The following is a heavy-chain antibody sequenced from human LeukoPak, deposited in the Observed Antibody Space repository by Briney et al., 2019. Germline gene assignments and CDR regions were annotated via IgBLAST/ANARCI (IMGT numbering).Heavy chain of an antibody. J-gene: IGHJ4*02. CDR2: IYYSGST. D-gene: IGHD6-6*01. CDR3: ARVDPDSSSTLEVFDY. Sequence: GSLRLSCAASGFTFSTYAMSWIRQPPGKGLEWIGYIYYSGSTNYNPSLKSRVTISVDTSKNQFSLKLSSVTAADTAVYYCARVDPDSSSTLEVFDYWGQGTLVTVSS. V-gene: IGHV4-59*01. CDR1: GFTFSTYA.